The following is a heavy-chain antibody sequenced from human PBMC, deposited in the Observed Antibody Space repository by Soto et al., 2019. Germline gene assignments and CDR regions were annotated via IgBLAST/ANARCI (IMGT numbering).Heavy chain of an antibody. Sequence: GGSLRLSCAASGFTFSSYGMHWVRQAPGKGLEWVAVIWYDGSNKYYADSVKGRFTISRDNSKNTLYLQMNSLRAEDTAVYYCARGFYGSGSYSPNVSQFDYWGQGTLVTVSS. CDR3: ARGFYGSGSYSPNVSQFDY. V-gene: IGHV3-33*01. J-gene: IGHJ4*02. CDR2: IWYDGSNK. CDR1: GFTFSSYG. D-gene: IGHD3-10*01.